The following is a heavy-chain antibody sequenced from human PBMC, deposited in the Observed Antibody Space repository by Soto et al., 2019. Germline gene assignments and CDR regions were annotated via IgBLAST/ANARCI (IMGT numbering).Heavy chain of an antibody. CDR1: GFSLSPSGVA. CDR3: AHGDPLDFHY. D-gene: IGHD3-10*01. J-gene: IGHJ4*02. V-gene: IGHV2-5*01. Sequence: QITLKESGPTLVNPTQPLTLTCTFSGFSLSPSGVAVGWIRQPPGKALEWLALIYWNGIERYSPSLKSRLTITKDTSKSQVVLTMTNMDPVDTATYFCAHGDPLDFHYWGQGTLVTVSP. CDR2: IYWNGIE.